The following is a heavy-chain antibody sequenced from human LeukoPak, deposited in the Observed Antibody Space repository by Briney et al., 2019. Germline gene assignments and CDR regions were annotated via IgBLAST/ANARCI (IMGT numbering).Heavy chain of an antibody. CDR2: IYPGDSDT. D-gene: IGHD6-6*01. CDR3: ARSGIAARQGNWFDP. Sequence: GESLKISCKGSGYSFTSYWIGWVRQMPGKGLEWMGIIYPGDSDTRYSPSFQGQVTISADKSISTAYLQWSSLKASGTAMYYCARSGIAARQGNWFDPWGQGTLVTVSS. CDR1: GYSFTSYW. V-gene: IGHV5-51*01. J-gene: IGHJ5*02.